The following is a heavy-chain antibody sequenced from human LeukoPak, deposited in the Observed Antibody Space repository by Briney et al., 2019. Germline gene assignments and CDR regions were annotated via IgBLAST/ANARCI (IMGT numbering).Heavy chain of an antibody. D-gene: IGHD5-18*01. CDR2: IWYDGSNK. V-gene: IGHV3-33*01. CDR3: ARVRGYSYGLAY. CDR1: GFTFSSYG. J-gene: IGHJ4*02. Sequence: GGSLRLSCAASGFTFSSYGMHWVRQAPGKGLVWVAVIWYDGSNKYYADSVKGRFTISRDNSKNTLYLQMNSLRAEDTAVYYCARVRGYSYGLAYWGQGTLVTVSS.